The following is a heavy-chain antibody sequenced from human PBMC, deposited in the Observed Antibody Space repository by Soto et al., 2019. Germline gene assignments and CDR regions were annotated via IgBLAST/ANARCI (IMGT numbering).Heavy chain of an antibody. CDR2: ISAYNGNT. CDR3: ARVAVTTFHYYMDV. Sequence: ASVKVSCKASGYTFTGYYMHWVRQAPGQGLEWMGWISAYNGNTNYAQKLQGRVTMTTDTSTSTAYMELRSLRSDDTAVYYCARVAVTTFHYYMDVWGKGTTVTVSS. D-gene: IGHD4-4*01. J-gene: IGHJ6*03. V-gene: IGHV1-18*04. CDR1: GYTFTGYY.